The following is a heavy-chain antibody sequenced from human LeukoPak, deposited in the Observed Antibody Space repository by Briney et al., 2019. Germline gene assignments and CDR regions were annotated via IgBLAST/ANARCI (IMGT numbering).Heavy chain of an antibody. CDR1: GGTFSSCA. D-gene: IGHD2-15*01. J-gene: IGHJ4*02. CDR2: VRGSGDSL. Sequence: GRSLRLSCAASGGTFSSCAMAWVRQAPGKGLEWVGAVRGSGDSLHYADSVKGRVTISRDTSKNPLYLQMNSLRGEDTAVYYCAKANVVVPRAYENWGQGTLVTVSS. CDR3: AKANVVVPRAYEN. V-gene: IGHV3-23*01.